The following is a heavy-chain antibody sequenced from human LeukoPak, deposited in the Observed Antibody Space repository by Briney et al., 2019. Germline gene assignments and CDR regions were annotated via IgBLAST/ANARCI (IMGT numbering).Heavy chain of an antibody. D-gene: IGHD6-19*01. CDR3: ARPYSSGWRGAFDI. Sequence: PSETLSLTCTVPGGSISTYYWSWIRQPPGKGLEWIGNVYYSGSTNYNPSLKSRVTISVETSKNHFSLKLSSVTAADTAIYYCARPYSSGWRGAFDIWGQGTMVTVS. CDR1: GGSISTYY. V-gene: IGHV4-59*08. CDR2: VYYSGST. J-gene: IGHJ3*02.